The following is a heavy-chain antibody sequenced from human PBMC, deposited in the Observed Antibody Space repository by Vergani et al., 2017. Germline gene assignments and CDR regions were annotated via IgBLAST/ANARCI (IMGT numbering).Heavy chain of an antibody. CDR3: AKDAHDYGDYHVRPAASGSPRSRNQQIIYFDY. J-gene: IGHJ4*02. V-gene: IGHV3-23*01. D-gene: IGHD4-17*01. Sequence: EVQLLESGGGLVQPGGSLRLSCAASGFTFSSYAMSWVRQAPGKGLEWVSAISGSGGSTYYADSVKGRFTISRDNSKNTLYLQMNSLRAEDTAVYYCAKDAHDYGDYHVRPAASGSPRSRNQQIIYFDYWGQGTLVTVSS. CDR1: GFTFSSYA. CDR2: ISGSGGST.